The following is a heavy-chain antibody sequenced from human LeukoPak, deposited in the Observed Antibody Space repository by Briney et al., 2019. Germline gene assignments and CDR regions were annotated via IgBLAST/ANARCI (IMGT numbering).Heavy chain of an antibody. D-gene: IGHD1-26*01. V-gene: IGHV4-38-2*02. CDR3: ARDPKWGDAFDI. J-gene: IGHJ3*02. CDR1: GGSISSYY. CDR2: IYHSGST. Sequence: SETLSLTCTVSGGSISSYYWGWIRQPPGKGLEWIGSIYHSGSTYYNPSLKSRVTISVDTSKNQFSLKLSSVTAADTAVYYCARDPKWGDAFDIWGQGTMVTVSS.